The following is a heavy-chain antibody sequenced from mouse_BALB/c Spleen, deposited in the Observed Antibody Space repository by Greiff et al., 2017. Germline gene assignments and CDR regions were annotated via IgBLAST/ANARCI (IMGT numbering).Heavy chain of an antibody. CDR1: GYTFTSYY. J-gene: IGHJ1*01. Sequence: VHLVESGPELVKPGASVRISCKASGYTFTSYYIHWVKQRPGQGLEWIGWIYPGNVNTKYNEKFKGKATLTADKSSSTAYMQLSSLTSEDSAVYFCARDYGRDWYFDVWGAGTTVTVSS. D-gene: IGHD1-1*01. CDR3: ARDYGRDWYFDV. V-gene: IGHV1S56*01. CDR2: IYPGNVNT.